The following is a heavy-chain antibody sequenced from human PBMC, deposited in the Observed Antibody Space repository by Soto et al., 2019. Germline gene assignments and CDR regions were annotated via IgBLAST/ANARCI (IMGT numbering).Heavy chain of an antibody. CDR3: ARVPITGTTKYFDY. V-gene: IGHV3-11*06. CDR1: GFTFSDYY. CDR2: ISSSSSYT. D-gene: IGHD1-7*01. J-gene: IGHJ4*02. Sequence: QVQLVESGGGLVKPGGSLRLSCAASGFTFSDYYMSWIRQAPGKGLEWVSYISSSSSYTNYADSVKGRFTISRDNAKNSLYLQMNSLRAEDTAVYYCARVPITGTTKYFDYWGQGTLVTVSS.